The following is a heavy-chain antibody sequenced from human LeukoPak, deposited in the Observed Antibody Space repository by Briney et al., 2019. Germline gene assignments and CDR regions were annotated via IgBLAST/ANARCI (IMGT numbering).Heavy chain of an antibody. CDR1: GFTFSSYS. D-gene: IGHD3-22*01. Sequence: GGSLRLSCAASGFTFSSYSMNWVRQAPGKGLEWVSYISSSGSTIYYADSVKGRFTISRDNPKNSLYLQMNSLRAEDTAVYYCARDMYYYDSSGYSQSLRFDYWGQGTLVTVSS. CDR3: ARDMYYYDSSGYSQSLRFDY. J-gene: IGHJ4*02. CDR2: ISSSGSTI. V-gene: IGHV3-48*04.